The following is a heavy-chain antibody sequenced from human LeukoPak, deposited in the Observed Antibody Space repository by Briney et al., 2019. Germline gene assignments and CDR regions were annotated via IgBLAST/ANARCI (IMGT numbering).Heavy chain of an antibody. Sequence: GGSLRLSCVASGITLSSYWLSWVRQAPGKGPEWGANIRGDGVEKYYVASVQGRFTLSRDNAENSLSLEMNNLRAEDTAVYYCARITNSGSYWVFDYWGQGTVVTVSS. V-gene: IGHV3-7*04. CDR2: IRGDGVEK. CDR3: ARITNSGSYWVFDY. D-gene: IGHD3-22*01. CDR1: GITLSSYW. J-gene: IGHJ4*02.